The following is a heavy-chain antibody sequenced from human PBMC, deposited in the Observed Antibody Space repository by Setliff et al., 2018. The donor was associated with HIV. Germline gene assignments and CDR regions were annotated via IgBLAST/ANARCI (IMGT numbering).Heavy chain of an antibody. J-gene: IGHJ4*02. CDR3: ARTPEPIGIVGARGIDY. V-gene: IGHV4-38-2*02. Sequence: SETLSLTCTVSGYSISSGYYWGWIRQPPGKGLEWIGSIYHSGSTYYNPSLKSRVTISVDTSKNQFSLKLCSVTAADQAVDYCARTPEPIGIVGARGIDYWGQGTLVTVSS. CDR2: IYHSGST. D-gene: IGHD1-26*01. CDR1: GYSISSGYY.